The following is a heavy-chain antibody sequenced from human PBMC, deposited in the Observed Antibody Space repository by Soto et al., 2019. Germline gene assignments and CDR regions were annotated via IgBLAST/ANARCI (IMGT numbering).Heavy chain of an antibody. CDR1: GGTFSSYG. J-gene: IGHJ5*02. CDR2: ITAIFGAA. D-gene: IGHD1-7*01. CDR3: ARSEAVRSEAGTTVVGPNNWLDP. Sequence: QVQLVQSGAEVKKPGSSVKVSCKASGGTFSSYGISWVRQAPGQGLEWMGGITAIFGAANYAPKFQGRVTITADESTSTAYKEMNSLRSEDSAVYYCARSEAVRSEAGTTVVGPNNWLDPWGQGTLVTVSS. V-gene: IGHV1-69*01.